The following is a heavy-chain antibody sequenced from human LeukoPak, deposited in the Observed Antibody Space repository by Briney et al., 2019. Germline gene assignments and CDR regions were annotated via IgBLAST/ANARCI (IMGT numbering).Heavy chain of an antibody. CDR2: INTNTGNP. Sequence: ASVKVSCKASGYTFTSYAMNWVRQAPGQGLEWMGWINTNTGNPTYAQGFTGRFVISLDTSVSTAYLQISSLKAEDTAVYYCASWGDYDILTGYYSDFDYWGQGTLVTVSS. V-gene: IGHV7-4-1*02. D-gene: IGHD3-9*01. CDR1: GYTFTSYA. CDR3: ASWGDYDILTGYYSDFDY. J-gene: IGHJ4*02.